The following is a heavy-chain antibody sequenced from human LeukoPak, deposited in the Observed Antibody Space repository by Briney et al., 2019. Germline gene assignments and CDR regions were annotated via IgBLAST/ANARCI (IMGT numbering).Heavy chain of an antibody. CDR3: VRDRGYSTFDY. Sequence: GGSLRLSCAASGFSFTNYAMSWVRQAPARGPEWVANIKEDGGEINYVDSVKGRFTISRDNAKKSVLLQMNSLRVEDTAMYYCVRDRGYSTFDYWGQGTLVTVSS. CDR2: IKEDGGEI. J-gene: IGHJ4*02. CDR1: GFSFTNYA. D-gene: IGHD4-23*01. V-gene: IGHV3-7*01.